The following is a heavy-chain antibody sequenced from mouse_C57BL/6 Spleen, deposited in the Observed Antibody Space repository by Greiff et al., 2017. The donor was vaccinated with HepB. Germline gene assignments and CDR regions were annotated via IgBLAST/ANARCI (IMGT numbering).Heavy chain of an antibody. V-gene: IGHV1-50*01. CDR2: IDPSDSYT. CDR3: ARVGNYPDY. Sequence: QVQLQQPGAELVKPGALVKLSCKASGYTFTSYWMQWVKQRPGQGLEWIGEIDPSDSYTNYNQKFKGKATLTVDTSSSTAYMQLSSLTSEDSAVYYCARVGNYPDYWGQGTTLTVSS. J-gene: IGHJ2*01. D-gene: IGHD2-14*01. CDR1: GYTFTSYW.